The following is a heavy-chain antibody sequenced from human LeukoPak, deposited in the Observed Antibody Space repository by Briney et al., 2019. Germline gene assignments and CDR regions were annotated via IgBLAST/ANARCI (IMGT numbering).Heavy chain of an antibody. CDR2: IYYSGST. Sequence: SETLSLTCTVSGGSISSYYWSWIRQPPGKGLEWIGYIYYSGSTNYNPSLKSRVTISVDTSKNQFSLKLSSVTAEDTAVYYCARDFSIAVAGTGFDYWGQGTLVTVSS. J-gene: IGHJ4*02. V-gene: IGHV4-59*01. CDR1: GGSISSYY. CDR3: ARDFSIAVAGTGFDY. D-gene: IGHD6-19*01.